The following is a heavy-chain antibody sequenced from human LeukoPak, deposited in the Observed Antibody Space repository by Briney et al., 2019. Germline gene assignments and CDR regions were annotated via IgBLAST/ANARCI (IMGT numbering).Heavy chain of an antibody. CDR1: GFTFSSYW. V-gene: IGHV3-7*01. J-gene: IGHJ5*02. D-gene: IGHD2-2*02. CDR3: ARDVRVVVPAAIGRWFDP. CDR2: IKQDGSEK. Sequence: GGSLRLSCAASGFTFSSYWMSWVRQAPGKGLEWVANIKQDGSEKYYVDSVKGRFTISRDDAKNSLYLQMNSLRAEDTAVYYCARDVRVVVPAAIGRWFDPWGQGTLVTVSS.